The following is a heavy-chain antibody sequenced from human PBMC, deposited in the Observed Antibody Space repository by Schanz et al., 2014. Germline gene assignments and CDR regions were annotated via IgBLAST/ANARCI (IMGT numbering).Heavy chain of an antibody. D-gene: IGHD3-10*01. CDR2: ISTSNGNT. Sequence: QVQLVQSWAEVKKPGASVKVSCKASGYTFTDYGVIWVRQAPGQGLEWMGWISTSNGNTNYIQKLQGRVTITRDTSASTAYMELRNLRSDDTAVYYCARAKRFGDMDVWGQGTTDTVSS. V-gene: IGHV1-18*01. CDR3: ARAKRFGDMDV. CDR1: GYTFTDYG. J-gene: IGHJ6*02.